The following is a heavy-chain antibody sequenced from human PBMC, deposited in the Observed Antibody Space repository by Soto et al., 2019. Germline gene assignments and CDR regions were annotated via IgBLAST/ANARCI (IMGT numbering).Heavy chain of an antibody. J-gene: IGHJ3*02. V-gene: IGHV1-69*04. Sequence: GSSVNVSCKASGGTFSSYTISWVRQAPGQGLEWMGRIIPILGIANYAQKFQGRVTITADKSTSTAYMELSSLRSEDTAVYYCARDLGQYAFDIWGQGTMVTVSS. CDR1: GGTFSSYT. CDR3: ARDLGQYAFDI. CDR2: IIPILGIA.